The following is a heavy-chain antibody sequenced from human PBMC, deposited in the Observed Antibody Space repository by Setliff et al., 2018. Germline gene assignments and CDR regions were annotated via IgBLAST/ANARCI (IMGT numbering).Heavy chain of an antibody. D-gene: IGHD2-2*01. J-gene: IGHJ4*02. CDR3: ARRAQLQLGVPAAIGLDY. CDR2: ISSSGNTI. V-gene: IGHV3-48*03. Sequence: GESLRLSCAASGFTFSSYEMNWVRQAPGKGLEWVSSISSSGNTIYYADSVKGRFTISRDNVKNSLYLQMNSLRAEDTAAYYCARRAQLQLGVPAAIGLDYWGQGTLVTVSS. CDR1: GFTFSSYE.